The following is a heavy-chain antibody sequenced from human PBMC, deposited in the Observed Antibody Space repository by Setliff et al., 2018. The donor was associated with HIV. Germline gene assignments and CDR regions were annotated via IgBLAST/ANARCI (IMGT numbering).Heavy chain of an antibody. CDR2: INAGNGKT. CDR1: GYTLTEVS. CDR3: ARVDPCSGGYCHQNQYFYYMDV. D-gene: IGHD2-15*01. Sequence: ASVKVSCKISGYTLTEVSMHWVRQAPGKGLQWMGWINAGNGKTKYSQKFRDRVTITADESTSTAYMELSSLRSEDTAVYYCARVDPCSGGYCHQNQYFYYMDVWGKGTTVTAP. V-gene: IGHV1-3*01. J-gene: IGHJ6*03.